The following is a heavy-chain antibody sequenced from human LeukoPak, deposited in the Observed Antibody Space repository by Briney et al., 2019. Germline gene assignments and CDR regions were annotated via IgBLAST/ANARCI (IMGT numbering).Heavy chain of an antibody. J-gene: IGHJ4*02. CDR3: TRDGLGSGYYHVVLDY. D-gene: IGHD3-22*01. CDR1: GFTFREYG. V-gene: IGHV3-49*04. Sequence: GRSLRLSCTGSGFTFREYGMSWVRQAPGKGLEWVGFIRAKAYSGATEYTASVRGRFTISRDDSKSIAYLQMNGLKTEDTAVYYCTRDGLGSGYYHVVLDYWGQGALVTVSS. CDR2: IRAKAYSGAT.